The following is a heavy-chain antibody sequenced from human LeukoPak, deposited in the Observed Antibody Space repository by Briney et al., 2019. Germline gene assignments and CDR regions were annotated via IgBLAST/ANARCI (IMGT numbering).Heavy chain of an antibody. CDR3: AREYGSGTFD. CDR1: GFIVSNYY. CDR2: IYNGGAT. V-gene: IGHV3-53*01. D-gene: IGHD2-2*01. Sequence: GGSLRLSCAASGFIVSNYYMNWVRQAPGKGLECVSVIYNGGATYYADSVKGRFTISRDNSKNTLYLQMNSLRAEDMAVYFCAREYGSGTFDWGQGTLVTVSS. J-gene: IGHJ4*02.